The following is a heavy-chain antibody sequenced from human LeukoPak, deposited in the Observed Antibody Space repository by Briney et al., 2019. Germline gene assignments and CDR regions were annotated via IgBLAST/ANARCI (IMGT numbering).Heavy chain of an antibody. J-gene: IGHJ3*02. CDR3: ARGRAYCGGDSPALAGAFDI. Sequence: TGGSLRLSCAASGFTFSSYAMHWVRQAPGKGLEWVAVISYDGSNKYYADSVKGRFTISRDNSKDTLYLQMNSLRAEDTAVYYCARGRAYCGGDSPALAGAFDIWGQGTMVTVSS. CDR2: ISYDGSNK. CDR1: GFTFSSYA. V-gene: IGHV3-30*04. D-gene: IGHD2-21*02.